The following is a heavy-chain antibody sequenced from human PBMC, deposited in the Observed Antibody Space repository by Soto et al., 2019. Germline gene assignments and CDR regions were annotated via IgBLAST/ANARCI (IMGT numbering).Heavy chain of an antibody. CDR3: AKGYSFGFEF. Sequence: GGSLRLSCGASGFTFSSFAMSWVRQAPGKGLEWVSATSGSGGSTFYADSVKGRFTISRDNSKNTVSLQMSSLRAEDTAIYYCAKGYSFGFEFWGQGILVTVSS. J-gene: IGHJ4*02. CDR2: TSGSGGST. D-gene: IGHD4-4*01. V-gene: IGHV3-23*01. CDR1: GFTFSSFA.